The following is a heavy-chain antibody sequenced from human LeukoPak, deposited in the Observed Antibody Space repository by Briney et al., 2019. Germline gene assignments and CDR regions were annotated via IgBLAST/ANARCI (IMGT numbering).Heavy chain of an antibody. CDR3: AKDLVYYDSSGYLFDY. Sequence: GRSLRLSCAASGFTFSSYAMHWVRQAPGKGLEWVSAISGSGGSTYYADSVKGRFTISRDNSKNTLYLQMNSLRAEDTAVYYCAKDLVYYDSSGYLFDYWGQGTLVTVSS. CDR1: GFTFSSYA. D-gene: IGHD3-22*01. J-gene: IGHJ4*02. V-gene: IGHV3-23*01. CDR2: ISGSGGST.